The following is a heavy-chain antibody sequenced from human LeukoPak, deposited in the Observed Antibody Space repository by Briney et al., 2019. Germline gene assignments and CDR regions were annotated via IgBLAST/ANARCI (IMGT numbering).Heavy chain of an antibody. CDR1: GYTFTGYY. D-gene: IGHD6-19*01. CDR2: INPNSGGT. J-gene: IGHJ4*02. CDR3: ARSVQWLGLPPDY. V-gene: IGHV1-2*02. Sequence: ASVKVSCKASGYTFTGYYMHWVRQAPGQGLEWMGWINPNSGGTNYAQKFQGRVTMTRDTSISTAYMELSRLRSDDTAVYYCARSVQWLGLPPDYWGQGTLVTVSS.